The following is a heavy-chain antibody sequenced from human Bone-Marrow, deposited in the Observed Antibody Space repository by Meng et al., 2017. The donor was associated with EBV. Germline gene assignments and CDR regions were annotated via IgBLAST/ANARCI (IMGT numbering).Heavy chain of an antibody. CDR1: GGIFRIDA. D-gene: IGHD3-10*01. J-gene: IGHJ4*02. V-gene: IGHV1-69*01. CDR3: ASESGRGFTPDY. Sequence: QWQFLRSGAGVKNRGSSVKGSCRTYGGIFRIDAVSWVRQAPGQGLEWMGGLIPMVGAPHYAQKFQGRVTIIADESTSTHSMQLNSLRSEDTAMYYCASESGRGFTPDYWGQGTLITVSS. CDR2: LIPMVGAP.